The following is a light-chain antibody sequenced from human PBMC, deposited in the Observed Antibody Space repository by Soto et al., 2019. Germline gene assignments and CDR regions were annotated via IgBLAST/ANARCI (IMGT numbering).Light chain of an antibody. V-gene: IGLV1-40*01. CDR2: GNN. J-gene: IGLJ3*02. Sequence: QSVLTQPPSVSGAPGQTVTISCTRSSSNIGAAYDVHWYQHLPGTAPKLLIYGNNNRPSGVPDRFSGSKSGTSASLAITGLHAEDEADYYCQSYDSSLRGWVFGGGTKLTGL. CDR3: QSYDSSLRGWV. CDR1: SSNIGAAYD.